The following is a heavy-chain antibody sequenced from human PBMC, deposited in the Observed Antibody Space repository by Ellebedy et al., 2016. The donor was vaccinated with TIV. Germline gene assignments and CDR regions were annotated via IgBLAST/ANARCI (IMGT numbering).Heavy chain of an antibody. V-gene: IGHV3-23*01. Sequence: GGSLRLSXAASGFTFSYYAMVWVRLTPGKGLEWVAGISGSGDDTYYGDFVKGRFTISRDNSRGTLYLQMNRLRAEDTATYYCARGGESYWVPKGDYWGQGTLVTVSS. CDR1: GFTFSYYA. CDR2: ISGSGDDT. D-gene: IGHD2-21*01. CDR3: ARGGESYWVPKGDY. J-gene: IGHJ4*02.